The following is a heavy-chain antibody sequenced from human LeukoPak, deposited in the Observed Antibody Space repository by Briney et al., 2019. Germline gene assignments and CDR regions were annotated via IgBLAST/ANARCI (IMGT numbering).Heavy chain of an antibody. J-gene: IGHJ4*02. CDR1: GFTFSSSA. D-gene: IGHD1-26*01. CDR3: AKETSSGNFVTIDC. Sequence: GGSLRLSCAASGFTFSSSAMTWVRQAPGKGLEWVSGIGGGGTGTHYADSVKGRFTIFRDNSKNTLFLQMNSLRADDTAVYYCAKETSSGNFVTIDCWGQGALVTVSS. CDR2: IGGGGTGT. V-gene: IGHV3-23*01.